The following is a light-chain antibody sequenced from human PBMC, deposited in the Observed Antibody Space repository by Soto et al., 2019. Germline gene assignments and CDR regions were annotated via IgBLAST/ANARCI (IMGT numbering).Light chain of an antibody. CDR2: GAA. Sequence: AIQMTKSPSSLSASVGDRVTITCRASQVIRNDLGGYQQKPGKAPKLLIYGAANLQSGVPSRFSGSGSGTDFTLTITSLQPEDFATYYCLHDHNYPWTFGQGTKVDIK. CDR3: LHDHNYPWT. V-gene: IGKV1-6*01. J-gene: IGKJ1*01. CDR1: QVIRND.